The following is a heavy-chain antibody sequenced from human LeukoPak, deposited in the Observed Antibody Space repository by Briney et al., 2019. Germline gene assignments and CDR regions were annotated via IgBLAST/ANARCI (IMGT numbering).Heavy chain of an antibody. CDR3: ARGRSITILRGVAISDGLDI. CDR2: IATSSDYI. Sequence: PGGSLRLSCAASGFTFSTYSMNWVRQAPGKGLEWVSSIATSSDYIYYAGSLKGRFTISRDNAKNSLCLHMNSLRPDDTAVYYCARGRSITILRGVAISDGLDIWGQGTKVTVS. CDR1: GFTFSTYS. V-gene: IGHV3-21*06. J-gene: IGHJ3*02. D-gene: IGHD3-10*01.